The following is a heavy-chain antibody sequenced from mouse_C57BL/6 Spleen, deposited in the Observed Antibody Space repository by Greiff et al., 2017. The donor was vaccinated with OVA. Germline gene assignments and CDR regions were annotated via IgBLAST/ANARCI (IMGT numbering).Heavy chain of an antibody. J-gene: IGHJ4*01. Sequence: QVQLQQSGAELVKPGASVKLSCKASGYTFTEYTIHWVKQRSGQGLEWIGWFYPGSGSIKYNEKFKDKATLTEDKSYSTVYMELSRLTSVESAVYFCARHEGGGIYYDYGGAMDYWGQGTSVTVSS. V-gene: IGHV1-62-2*01. D-gene: IGHD2-4*01. CDR2: FYPGSGSI. CDR3: ARHEGGGIYYDYGGAMDY. CDR1: GYTFTEYT.